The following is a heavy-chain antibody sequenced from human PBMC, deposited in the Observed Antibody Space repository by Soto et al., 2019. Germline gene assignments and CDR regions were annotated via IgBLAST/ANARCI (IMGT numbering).Heavy chain of an antibody. CDR3: ARDQMTTVTINDYYGMDV. V-gene: IGHV1-2*02. CDR2: INPDSGGT. D-gene: IGHD4-17*01. J-gene: IGHJ6*02. CDR1: GYSFADYY. Sequence: QVQLVQSGAEVKKPGASVKVSCKAFGYSFADYYMHWVRQAPGQGLEWMGWINPDSGGTNYAQKFQGRVTMTRDSSITTAYMELTGLRSDDTAVYYCARDQMTTVTINDYYGMDVWGQGTTVTVSS.